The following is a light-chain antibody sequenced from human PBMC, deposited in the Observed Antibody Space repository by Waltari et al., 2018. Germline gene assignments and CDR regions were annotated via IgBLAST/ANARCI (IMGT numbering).Light chain of an antibody. J-gene: IGKJ4*01. Sequence: EILLTQSPATLSLSPGARVTLSCRASQSVGSYLAWYHQKPGQAPRPLIYDASNRATGVPARFSGSGSGTDFTLTISSLKPEDFAVYYCQQHNNVPDTFGGGTRVEIK. CDR2: DAS. CDR3: QQHNNVPDT. CDR1: QSVGSY. V-gene: IGKV3-11*01.